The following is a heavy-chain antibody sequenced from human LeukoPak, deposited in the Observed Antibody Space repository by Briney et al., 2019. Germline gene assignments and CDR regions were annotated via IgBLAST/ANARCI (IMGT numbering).Heavy chain of an antibody. V-gene: IGHV7-4-1*02. CDR2: INTNTGNP. D-gene: IGHD3-10*01. CDR3: AREAITMVRGVIMYYYGMDV. CDR1: GYTFTSYA. Sequence: ASVKVSCKASGYTFTSYAMNWVRQAPGQGLEWMGWINTNTGNPTYAQGFTGRFVFSLDTSVSTAYLQISSLKAEDTAVYYCAREAITMVRGVIMYYYGMDVWGQGTTVTVSS. J-gene: IGHJ6*02.